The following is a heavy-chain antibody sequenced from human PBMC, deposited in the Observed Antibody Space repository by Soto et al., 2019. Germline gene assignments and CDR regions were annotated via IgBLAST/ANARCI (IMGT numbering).Heavy chain of an antibody. J-gene: IGHJ6*03. V-gene: IGHV4-59*01. CDR2: IYYSGST. CDR3: ASHRRPYYYYYMDV. CDR1: GGSISSYY. Sequence: SDTLCLTCTVSGGSISSYYWSWIRQPPGKGLEWIGYIYYSGSTNYNPSLKSRVTISVDTSKNQFSLKLSSVTAADTAVYYCASHRRPYYYYYMDVRGKGTTVTVSS.